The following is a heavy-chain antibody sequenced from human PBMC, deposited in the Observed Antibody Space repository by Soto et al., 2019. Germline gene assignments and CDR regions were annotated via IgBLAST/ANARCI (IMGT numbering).Heavy chain of an antibody. D-gene: IGHD2-21*01. CDR3: ARGPYCGDECYFAY. V-gene: IGHV4-4*07. CDR2: IYTSGST. CDR1: GGSISSYY. Sequence: SETLSLTCTVSGGSISSYYWSWIRQPAGKGLEWIGRIYTSGSTNYNPSLKSRVTMSVDTSKNQFSLKLSSATAADTATYYCARGPYCGDECYFAYWGQGALVTVSS. J-gene: IGHJ4*02.